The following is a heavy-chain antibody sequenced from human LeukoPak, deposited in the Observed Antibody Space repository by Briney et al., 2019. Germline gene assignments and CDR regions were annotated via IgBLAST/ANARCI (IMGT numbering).Heavy chain of an antibody. J-gene: IGHJ4*02. V-gene: IGHV3-13*01. CDR3: ARARWYYDSSGYYYVGFDY. D-gene: IGHD3-22*01. Sequence: GGSLRLSCAASGFTFSSYDMHWVRRATGKGLEWVSAIGTAGDTYYPGSVKGRFTISRENAKNSLYLQMNSLRAGDTAVYYCARARWYYDSSGYYYVGFDYWGQGTMVTVSS. CDR2: IGTAGDT. CDR1: GFTFSSYD.